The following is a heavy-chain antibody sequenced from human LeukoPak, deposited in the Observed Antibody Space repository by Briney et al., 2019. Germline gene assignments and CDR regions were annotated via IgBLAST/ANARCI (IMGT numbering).Heavy chain of an antibody. CDR1: GFTFSSYA. CDR2: ISGSGGST. D-gene: IGHD6-19*01. V-gene: IGHV3-23*01. CDR3: AKARSGWCQFDY. J-gene: IGHJ4*02. Sequence: GGSVRLSCAASGFTFSSYAMSWVRQAPGKGLEWVSAISGSGGSTYYAESVKGRFTISRDNSKNTLYLQMNSLRAVDTAVYYCAKARSGWCQFDYWGQGTLVTVSS.